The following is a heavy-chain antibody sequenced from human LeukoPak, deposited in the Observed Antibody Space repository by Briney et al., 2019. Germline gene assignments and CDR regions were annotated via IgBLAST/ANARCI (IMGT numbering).Heavy chain of an antibody. CDR1: GGSISSYY. CDR3: ARDVAMGEEEFDP. Sequence: KPSETLSLTCTVSGGSISSYYWSWIRQPPGKGLEWIGYIYYSGSTNYNPSLKSRVTISVDTSKNQFSLKLSSVTAADTAVYYCARDVAMGEEEFDPWGQGTLVTVSS. CDR2: IYYSGST. J-gene: IGHJ5*02. V-gene: IGHV4-59*01. D-gene: IGHD3-16*01.